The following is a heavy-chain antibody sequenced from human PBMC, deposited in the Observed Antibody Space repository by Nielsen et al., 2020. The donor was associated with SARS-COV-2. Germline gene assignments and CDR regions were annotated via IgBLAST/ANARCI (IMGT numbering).Heavy chain of an antibody. J-gene: IGHJ3*02. CDR3: ARDVGDIVATIEDAFDI. V-gene: IGHV3-48*02. D-gene: IGHD5-12*01. CDR1: GFTFSSYS. Sequence: GESLKISCAASGFTFSSYSMNWVRQAPGKGLEWVSYITSSSNTIYYADSVKGRFTISRDNAKNSLYLQMNSLRDEDTAVYYCARDVGDIVATIEDAFDIWGQGTKVTVSS. CDR2: ITSSSNTI.